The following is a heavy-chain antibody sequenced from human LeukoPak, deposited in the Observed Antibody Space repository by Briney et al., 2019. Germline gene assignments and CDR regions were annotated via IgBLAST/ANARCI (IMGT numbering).Heavy chain of an antibody. Sequence: ASVKVSCKASGYTFPDYYMHWVQQAPGKGLEWMGRVDPEDGETIYAEKFQGRVTITADTSTDTAYMELSSLRSEDTAVYYCATEHTIDTPHADYWGQGTLVTVSS. CDR2: VDPEDGET. V-gene: IGHV1-69-2*01. CDR1: GYTFPDYY. D-gene: IGHD3-3*01. J-gene: IGHJ4*02. CDR3: ATEHTIDTPHADY.